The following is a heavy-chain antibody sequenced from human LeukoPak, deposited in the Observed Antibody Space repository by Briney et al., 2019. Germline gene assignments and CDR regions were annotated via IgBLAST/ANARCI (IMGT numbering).Heavy chain of an antibody. D-gene: IGHD6-19*01. V-gene: IGHV3-23*01. CDR1: GFTFSSYA. Sequence: PGGSLRLSCAASGFTFSSYAMSWVRQAPGKGQEWVSAISGSGGSTYYADSVKGRFTISRDNSKNTLYLQMNSLRAEDTAVYYCAKVPINGIAVAPTDYWGQGTLVTVSS. J-gene: IGHJ4*02. CDR2: ISGSGGST. CDR3: AKVPINGIAVAPTDY.